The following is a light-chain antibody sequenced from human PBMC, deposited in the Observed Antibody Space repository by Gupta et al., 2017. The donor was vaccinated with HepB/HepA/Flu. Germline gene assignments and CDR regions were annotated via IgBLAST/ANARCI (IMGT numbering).Light chain of an antibody. CDR1: QRLLESNGHNY. V-gene: IGKV2-28*01. CDR2: LGS. Sequence: DIVMTQSPLSLPVTTGELASIYRRYSQRLLESNGHNYLDWYLHKPGPSPQLLIYLGSNRASGVPDRFSGSGSGTDFTLKISRVEAEDVWVYYCMHSVQTPYTFGQGTKLQIK. CDR3: MHSVQTPYT. J-gene: IGKJ2*01.